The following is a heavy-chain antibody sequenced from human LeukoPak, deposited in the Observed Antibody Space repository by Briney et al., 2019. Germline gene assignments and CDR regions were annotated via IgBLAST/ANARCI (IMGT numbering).Heavy chain of an antibody. J-gene: IGHJ4*02. V-gene: IGHV1-2*02. CDR2: INPNSGGT. CDR1: GYTFTGYY. Sequence: ASVKVSCKASGYTFTGYYMHWVRQAPGQGLGWMGWINPNSGGTNYAQKFQGRVTMTRDTSISTAYMELSRLRSDDTAVYYCARRTTEEYYDFWSGYSAGDYFDYWGQGTLVTVSS. D-gene: IGHD3-3*01. CDR3: ARRTTEEYYDFWSGYSAGDYFDY.